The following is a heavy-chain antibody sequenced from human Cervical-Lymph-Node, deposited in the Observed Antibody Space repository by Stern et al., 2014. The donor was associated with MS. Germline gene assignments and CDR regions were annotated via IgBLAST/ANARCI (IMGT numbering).Heavy chain of an antibody. CDR1: AYTFSSYG. CDR3: ARIEMTTRSFDH. D-gene: IGHD5-24*01. CDR2: ISPYNGHT. Sequence: VQLLQSGAEVKKPGAAVKVSCKASAYTFSSYGVSWVRQAPGQGLEWMGWISPYNGHTNYAQKLQGRVKMTTDTSTSTAYMELRSLRSDDTAVYYCARIEMTTRSFDHWGQGTLVTVSS. V-gene: IGHV1-18*01. J-gene: IGHJ4*02.